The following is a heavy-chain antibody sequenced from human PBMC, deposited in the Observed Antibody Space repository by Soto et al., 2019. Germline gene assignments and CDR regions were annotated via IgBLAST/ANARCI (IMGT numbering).Heavy chain of an antibody. V-gene: IGHV4-59*01. J-gene: IGHJ4*02. CDR1: GGSISSYY. CDR3: ARGAHYYDSSGFITH. CDR2: IYYSGST. Sequence: QVQLQESGPGLVKPSETLSLTCTVSGGSISSYYWSWIRQPPGKGLEWIGYIYYSGSTNYNPSLKSRFTISVDTSKNQFSLKLSSVTAADTAVYYCARGAHYYDSSGFITHWGQGTLVTVSS. D-gene: IGHD3-22*01.